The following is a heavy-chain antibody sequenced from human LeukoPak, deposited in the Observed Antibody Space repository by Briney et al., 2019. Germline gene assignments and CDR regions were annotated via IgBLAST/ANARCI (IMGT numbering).Heavy chain of an antibody. CDR3: ARVEWFGESDDAFGI. CDR1: GGSISSYY. J-gene: IGHJ3*02. Sequence: SETLSLTCTVSGGSISSYYWSWIRQPPGKRLEWIGYIYYSGSTNYNPSLKSRVTISVDTSKNQFSLKLSSVTAADTAVYYCARVEWFGESDDAFGIWGQGTMVTVSS. D-gene: IGHD3-10*01. V-gene: IGHV4-59*01. CDR2: IYYSGST.